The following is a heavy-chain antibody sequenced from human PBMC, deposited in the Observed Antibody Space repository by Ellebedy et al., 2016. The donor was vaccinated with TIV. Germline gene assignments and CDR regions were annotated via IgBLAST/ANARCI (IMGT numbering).Heavy chain of an antibody. Sequence: GESLKISXAASGFTFSSYDMHWVRQATGKGLEWVSAIGTAGDTYYPGSVKGRFTISRENAKNSLYLQMNSLRAGDTAVYYCAREAVAGGTSWYFDLWGRGTPVTVSS. CDR2: IGTAGDT. CDR1: GFTFSSYD. J-gene: IGHJ2*01. CDR3: AREAVAGGTSWYFDL. D-gene: IGHD6-19*01. V-gene: IGHV3-13*01.